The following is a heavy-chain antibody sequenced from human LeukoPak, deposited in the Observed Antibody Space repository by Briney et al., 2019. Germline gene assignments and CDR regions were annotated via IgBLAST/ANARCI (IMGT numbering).Heavy chain of an antibody. CDR1: GGSFSGYY. V-gene: IGHV4-34*01. J-gene: IGHJ4*02. D-gene: IGHD6-13*01. CDR2: INHSGST. CDR3: ARHFEQQGQVDY. Sequence: PSETLSLTCAVYGGSFSGYYWSWIRQPPGKGLEWIGEINHSGSTNYNPSLKSRVTISVDTSKNQFSLKLSSVTAADTAVYYCARHFEQQGQVDYWGQGTLVTVSS.